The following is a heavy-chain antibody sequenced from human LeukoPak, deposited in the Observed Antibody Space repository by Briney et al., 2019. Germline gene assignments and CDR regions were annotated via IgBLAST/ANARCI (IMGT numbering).Heavy chain of an antibody. CDR3: ARDLRYCSGGSCYSPWFDP. V-gene: IGHV4-31*03. D-gene: IGHD2-15*01. J-gene: IGHJ5*02. CDR1: GGSISSGGYY. CDR2: IYYSGST. Sequence: SETLSLTCTVSGGSISSGGYYWSWIRQHPEKGLEWIGYIYYSGSTYYNPSLKSRVTISVDTSKNQFSLKLSSVTAADTAVYYCARDLRYCSGGSCYSPWFDPWGQGTLVTVSS.